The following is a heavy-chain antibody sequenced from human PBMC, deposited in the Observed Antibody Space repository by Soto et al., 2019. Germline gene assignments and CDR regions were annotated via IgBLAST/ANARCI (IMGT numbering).Heavy chain of an antibody. CDR2: INHSGST. CDR3: ARERITMIVVVQVYGMDV. V-gene: IGHV4-34*01. D-gene: IGHD3-22*01. J-gene: IGHJ6*02. CDR1: GGSFSGYY. Sequence: SETLSLTCAVYGGSFSGYYWSWIRQPPGKGLEWIGEINHSGSTNYNPSLKSRVTISVDTSKNQFSLKLSSVTAADTAVYYCARERITMIVVVQVYGMDVWGQGTTVTV.